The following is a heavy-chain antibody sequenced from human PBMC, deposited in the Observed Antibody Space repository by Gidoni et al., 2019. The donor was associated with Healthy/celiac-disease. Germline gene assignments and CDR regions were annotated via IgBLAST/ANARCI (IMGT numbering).Heavy chain of an antibody. CDR3: AKTTTLTNPDAFDI. J-gene: IGHJ3*02. D-gene: IGHD1-1*01. CDR2: ISWNSGSI. Sequence: EVQLVESGGGLVQPGRSLRLSCAAAGFTFDDYAMHWVRQAPGKGLEWVSGISWNSGSIGYADSVKGRFTISRDNAKNSLYLQMNSLRAEDTALYYCAKTTTLTNPDAFDIWGQGTMVTVSS. V-gene: IGHV3-9*01. CDR1: GFTFDDYA.